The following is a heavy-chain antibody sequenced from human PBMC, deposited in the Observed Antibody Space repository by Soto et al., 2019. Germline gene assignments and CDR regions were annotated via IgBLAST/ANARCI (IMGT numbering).Heavy chain of an antibody. D-gene: IGHD3-10*01. CDR1: GFTVSSNY. J-gene: IGHJ4*02. CDR2: IYSGGST. V-gene: IGHV3-66*01. Sequence: PGGSLRLCCAASGFTVSSNYMSWVRQAPGKGLEWVSVIYSGGSTYYADSVKGRFTISRDNSKDTLYLQMNSLRAEDTAVYYCARGPTYYYGSGSYYNVFDYWGQGTLVTVSS. CDR3: ARGPTYYYGSGSYYNVFDY.